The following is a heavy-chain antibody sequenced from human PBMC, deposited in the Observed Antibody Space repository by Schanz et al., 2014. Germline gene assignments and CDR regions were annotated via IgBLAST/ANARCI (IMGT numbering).Heavy chain of an antibody. CDR1: GNTLSAYY. CDR3: ARTASHDVWRGYIPHYAFDL. V-gene: IGHV1-2*06. D-gene: IGHD3-3*01. CDR2: ISPSSGGT. Sequence: QVRLVQSGAEVKKPGASVKVSCKASGNTLSAYYIHWIRQAPGQGLEWMGRISPSSGGTNYAQNFQGRVTMTSDTSITTVYMEVNSLTSDDTAVFYCARTASHDVWRGYIPHYAFDLWGQGTVVIVSS. J-gene: IGHJ3*01.